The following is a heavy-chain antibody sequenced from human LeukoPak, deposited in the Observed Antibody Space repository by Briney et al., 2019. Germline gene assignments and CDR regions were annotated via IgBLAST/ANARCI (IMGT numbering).Heavy chain of an antibody. CDR3: AKTFLTAYDTYFYYYGLDV. Sequence: SVKVSCKASGGTFSSYAISWVRQAPGQGLEWMGGIIPIFGTAHYAQKFQDRVTITADESTSTAYMELSSLRSEDTAVYYCAKTFLTAYDTYFYYYGLDVWGQGTPVTVSS. D-gene: IGHD3-9*01. J-gene: IGHJ6*02. CDR1: GGTFSSYA. CDR2: IIPIFGTA. V-gene: IGHV1-69*13.